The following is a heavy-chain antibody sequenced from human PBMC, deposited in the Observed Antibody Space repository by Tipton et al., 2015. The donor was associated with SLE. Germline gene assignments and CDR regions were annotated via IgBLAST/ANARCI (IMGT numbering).Heavy chain of an antibody. V-gene: IGHV3-30-3*01. D-gene: IGHD1-14*01. CDR1: GFTFSSYD. CDR3: ARGTGGRKDFQH. Sequence: RSLRLSCAASGFTFSSYDMHWVRQAPGKGLEWVAVISYDGSNTYYADSVKGRFTISRDNSKNTLYLQMNSLRAEDTAVYYCARGTGGRKDFQHWGQGTLVTVSS. CDR2: ISYDGSNT. J-gene: IGHJ1*01.